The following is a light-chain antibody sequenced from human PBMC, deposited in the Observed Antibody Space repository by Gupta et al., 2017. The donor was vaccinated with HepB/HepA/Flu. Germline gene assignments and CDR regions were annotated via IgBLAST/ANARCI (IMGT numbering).Light chain of an antibody. CDR2: LSSDGSH. J-gene: IGLJ3*02. CDR1: SGHSRYS. Sequence: QVVLTQSPSASASLGASVRLTCTLSSGHSRYSIAWHQLQPEKGPRYLMSLSSDGSHRKGDGITDRFSGSSSGAERYLTISSLQSEDEADYYCQTWGTGIRVFGGGTKLTVL. V-gene: IGLV4-69*01. CDR3: QTWGTGIRV.